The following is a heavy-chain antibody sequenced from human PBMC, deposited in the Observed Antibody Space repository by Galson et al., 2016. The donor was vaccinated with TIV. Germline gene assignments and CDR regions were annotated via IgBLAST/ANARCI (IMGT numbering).Heavy chain of an antibody. J-gene: IGHJ6*02. CDR3: ARNSRPDASMDYYYYPGMDV. CDR2: INWKGNSV. D-gene: IGHD5-18*01. CDR1: GFTFDDYP. V-gene: IGHV3-9*01. Sequence: SLRLSCAASGFTFDDYPMHWVRQAPGKGLEWVSVINWKGNSVNYADSVRGRFTISRDNAKNSLYLQMNSLRPEDAALYYCARNSRPDASMDYYYYPGMDVWGRGTTVIVSS.